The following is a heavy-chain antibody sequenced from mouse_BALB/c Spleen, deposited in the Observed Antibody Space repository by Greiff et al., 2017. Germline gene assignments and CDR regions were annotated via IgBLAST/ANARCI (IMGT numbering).Heavy chain of an antibody. Sequence: QVQLKESGPGLVAPSQSLSITCTVSGFSLTSYGVHWVRQPPGKGLEWLGVIWAGGSTNYNSALMSRLSISKDNSKSQVFLKMNSLQTDDTAMYYRARYITTAMDWYFDVWGAGTTVTVSS. CDR1: GFSLTSYG. CDR3: ARYITTAMDWYFDV. CDR2: IWAGGST. J-gene: IGHJ1*01. D-gene: IGHD1-2*01. V-gene: IGHV2-9*02.